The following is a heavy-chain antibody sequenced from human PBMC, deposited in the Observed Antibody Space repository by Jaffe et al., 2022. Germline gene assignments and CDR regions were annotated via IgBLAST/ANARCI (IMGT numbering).Heavy chain of an antibody. Sequence: QVHLVQSGAEVKEPGASVRLSCKASEYTFDSHYIHWVREAPGQGLEWMGVVNPSGGIAGYALKFRGRVTMTRDTSTRTLYMEVSSLRSEDTAVYYCARDSSIGWFSADVWGMGTTVIVSS. CDR1: EYTFDSHY. CDR3: ARDSSIGWFSADV. D-gene: IGHD6-19*01. V-gene: IGHV1-46*02. J-gene: IGHJ6*04. CDR2: VNPSGGIA.